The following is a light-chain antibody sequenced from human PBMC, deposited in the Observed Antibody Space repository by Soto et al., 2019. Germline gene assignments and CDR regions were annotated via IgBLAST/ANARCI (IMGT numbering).Light chain of an antibody. CDR3: AAWDDSLSGLYV. J-gene: IGLJ1*01. Sequence: QSVLTQPPSASGTPGQRVTISCSGSSSNIGRNYVYWYQQLPGTAPKLPLYRNDQRPSGVPDRLSGSKSGTSASLAISGLRSEDEADYYCAAWDDSLSGLYVFGTGTKVTVL. CDR1: SSNIGRNY. V-gene: IGLV1-47*01. CDR2: RND.